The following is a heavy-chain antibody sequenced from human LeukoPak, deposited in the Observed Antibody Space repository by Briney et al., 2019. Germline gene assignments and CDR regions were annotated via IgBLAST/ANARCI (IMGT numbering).Heavy chain of an antibody. CDR1: GFTFNNYA. V-gene: IGHV3-30*04. J-gene: IGHJ4*02. Sequence: GGSLRLSCTASGFTFNNYAMYWVRQAPGKGLEWVAFISYDGSNKYYADSVRGRFTISRDKSKSTLYLQMNSLRAEDTAVYYCAGHYYDSSGYYSWGQGTLVTVSS. CDR2: ISYDGSNK. CDR3: AGHYYDSSGYYS. D-gene: IGHD3-22*01.